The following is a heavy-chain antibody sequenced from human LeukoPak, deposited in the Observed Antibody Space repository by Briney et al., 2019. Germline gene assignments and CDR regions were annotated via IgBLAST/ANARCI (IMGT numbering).Heavy chain of an antibody. CDR2: IYYSGST. Sequence: TSETLSLTCTVSGGSISSSSYYWGWIRQPPGKGLEWIGSIYYSGSTYYNPSLKSRVTISVDTSKNQFSLKLSSVTAADTAVYYCARDNWNYYMDVWGKGTTVTVSS. CDR1: GGSISSSSYY. D-gene: IGHD1-20*01. CDR3: ARDNWNYYMDV. V-gene: IGHV4-39*07. J-gene: IGHJ6*03.